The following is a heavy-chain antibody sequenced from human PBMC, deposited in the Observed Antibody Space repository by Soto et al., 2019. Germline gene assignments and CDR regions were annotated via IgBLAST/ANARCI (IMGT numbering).Heavy chain of an antibody. CDR3: ARDGAYDILTGSFDY. Sequence: GGSLRFSCAASGFTFSSYGMHWVRQAPGKGLEWVAVIWYDGSNKYYADSVKGRFTISRDNSKNTLYLQMNSLRAEDTAVYYCARDGAYDILTGSFDYWGQGTLVTVSS. J-gene: IGHJ4*02. CDR1: GFTFSSYG. V-gene: IGHV3-33*01. D-gene: IGHD3-9*01. CDR2: IWYDGSNK.